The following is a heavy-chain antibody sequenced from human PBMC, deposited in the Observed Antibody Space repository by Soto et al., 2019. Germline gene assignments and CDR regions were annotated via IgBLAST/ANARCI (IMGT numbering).Heavy chain of an antibody. Sequence: QLQLQESGPGLVKPSETLSLTCTVSGGSISSGSYYWGCIRQPPGKGLEWIGSIYYSGSTYYNPFLKSLVTISVDTSKFQLSLKLILGTSGMTADNYTACSAMAVTSAPFDIWGQGTMVTVFS. CDR2: IYYSGST. V-gene: IGHV4-39*07. D-gene: IGHD6-19*01. CDR3: ACSAMAVTSAPFDI. CDR1: GGSISSGSYY. J-gene: IGHJ3*02.